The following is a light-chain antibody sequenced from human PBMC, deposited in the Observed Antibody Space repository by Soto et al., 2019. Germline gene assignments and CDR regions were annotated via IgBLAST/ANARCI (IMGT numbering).Light chain of an antibody. CDR2: STN. V-gene: IGLV7-43*01. Sequence: QAVVTQEPSLTVSPGGTVTLTCASSTGAVTGDHYPNWFQQKPGQAPTTLIFSTNNEHSWTPARFSGSLLGGKAALTLSGVQPEDEAEYYCLLYYDGAQVFGGGTKVTV. J-gene: IGLJ3*02. CDR1: TGAVTGDHY. CDR3: LLYYDGAQV.